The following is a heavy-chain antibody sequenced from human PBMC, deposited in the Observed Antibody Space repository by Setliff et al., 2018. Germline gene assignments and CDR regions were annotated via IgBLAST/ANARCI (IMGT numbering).Heavy chain of an antibody. CDR1: GDSISSYY. J-gene: IGHJ5*02. CDR3: ARGIGGYCSSMSCSNESWP. D-gene: IGHD2-2*01. Sequence: SETLSLTCTVSGDSISSYYWSWIRQPPGKGLEWIGEINHSGSTNYNPSLKSRVTISVDTSKNQFSLKLSSVTAADTAVYYCARGIGGYCSSMSCSNESWPWGQGTLVTVSS. CDR2: INHSGST. V-gene: IGHV4-34*01.